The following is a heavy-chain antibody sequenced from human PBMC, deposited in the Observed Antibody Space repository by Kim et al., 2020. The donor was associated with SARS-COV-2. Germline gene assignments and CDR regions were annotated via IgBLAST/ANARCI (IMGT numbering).Heavy chain of an antibody. V-gene: IGHV3-43*01. CDR3: AKDSGGSGWYREYYFDY. CDR2: ISWDGGST. Sequence: GGSLRLSCAASGFTFDDYTMHWVRQAPGKGLEWVSLISWDGGSTYYADSVKGRFTISRDNSKNSLYLQMNSLRTEDTALYYCAKDSGGSGWYREYYFDYWGQGTLVTVSS. CDR1: GFTFDDYT. D-gene: IGHD6-19*01. J-gene: IGHJ4*02.